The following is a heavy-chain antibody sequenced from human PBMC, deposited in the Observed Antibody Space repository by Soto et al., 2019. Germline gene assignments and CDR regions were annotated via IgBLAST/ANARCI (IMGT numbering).Heavy chain of an antibody. V-gene: IGHV3-74*01. J-gene: IGHJ5*02. CDR3: XREFCSGGNCYTYYFDP. Sequence: GGSLRLSCAASGLTFNRYWMHWVRHAPGKGLVWVSHINTDGSNTNYADSVKGRFTISRDNAKSTLFLQMNSLRDEDTAVYYCXREFCSGGNCYTYYFDPWGPGIPVTVSS. CDR1: GLTFNRYW. D-gene: IGHD2-15*01. CDR2: INTDGSNT.